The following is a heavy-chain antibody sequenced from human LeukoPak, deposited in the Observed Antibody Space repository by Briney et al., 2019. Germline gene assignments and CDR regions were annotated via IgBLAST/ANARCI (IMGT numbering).Heavy chain of an antibody. Sequence: GGSLRLSCAASGFSFSSCGMHWVRQTPDKGLEWVAAIAKDGTDIHYVDSVKGRFTISRDNSRNTLYLQMFSLSTEDTAVYYCARVWQDYSGVDYWGQGTLVTVSS. CDR1: GFSFSSCG. D-gene: IGHD2-21*01. CDR3: ARVWQDYSGVDY. CDR2: IAKDGTDI. J-gene: IGHJ4*02. V-gene: IGHV3-30*03.